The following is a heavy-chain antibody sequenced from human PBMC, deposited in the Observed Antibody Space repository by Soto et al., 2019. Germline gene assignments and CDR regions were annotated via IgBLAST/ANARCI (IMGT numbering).Heavy chain of an antibody. Sequence: EVQLVESGGGLVKPGGSLRLSCAASGFTLSNAWMNCARQAPGKGLEWVGRSRSKTDGRTTEYAAPGKGRFTISRDDSKNTLHLKKNSLKTEDTAVYYCTADDTPGVPDAQHWGQGTLVTVSS. D-gene: IGHD3-3*01. V-gene: IGHV3-15*07. J-gene: IGHJ1*01. CDR3: TADDTPGVPDAQH. CDR2: SRSKTDGRTT. CDR1: GFTLSNAW.